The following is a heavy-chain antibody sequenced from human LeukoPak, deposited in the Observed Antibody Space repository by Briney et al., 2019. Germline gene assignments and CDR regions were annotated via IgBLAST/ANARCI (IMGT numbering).Heavy chain of an antibody. CDR3: ARETIYGDDFDY. V-gene: IGHV4-30-4*01. D-gene: IGHD4-17*01. Sequence: SETLSLTCTVSGGTISSGDYYWSWIRQPPGKGLEWIGYIYYSGSTYYNPSLKSRVTISVDTSKNQFSLKLSSVTAADTAVYYCARETIYGDDFDYWGQRTLVTVSS. CDR2: IYYSGST. J-gene: IGHJ4*02. CDR1: GGTISSGDYY.